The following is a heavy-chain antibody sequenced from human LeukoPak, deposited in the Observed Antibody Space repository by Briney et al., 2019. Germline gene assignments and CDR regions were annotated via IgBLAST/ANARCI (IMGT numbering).Heavy chain of an antibody. V-gene: IGHV3-30-3*01. CDR1: GFTFSSYA. D-gene: IGHD2-21*01. CDR3: ARDHYCGGDCYLDY. Sequence: GGSLSLSFAASGFTFSSYAMHWVRQAPGKGLEWVAVISYDGSNKYYADSVKGRFTISRDNSKNTLYLHMNSLRAEDTAVYYCARDHYCGGDCYLDYWGQGTLVTVSS. CDR2: ISYDGSNK. J-gene: IGHJ4*02.